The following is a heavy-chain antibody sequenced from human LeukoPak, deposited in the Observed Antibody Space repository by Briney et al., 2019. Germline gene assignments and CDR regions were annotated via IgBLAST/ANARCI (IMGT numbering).Heavy chain of an antibody. V-gene: IGHV4-34*01. CDR3: ARGPAYDFWSGYSYNWFDP. D-gene: IGHD3-3*01. Sequence: SETLSLTCAVYGGSFSGYYWSWIRQPPGKGLEWIGEINHSGSTNYNPSLKSRVTISVDTSKNQFSLKLSSVTAADTAVYYCARGPAYDFWSGYSYNWFDPWGQGTLVTVSS. CDR1: GGSFSGYY. CDR2: INHSGST. J-gene: IGHJ5*02.